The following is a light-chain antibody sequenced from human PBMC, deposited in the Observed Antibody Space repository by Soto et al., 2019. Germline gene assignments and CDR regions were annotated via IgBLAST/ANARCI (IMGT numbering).Light chain of an antibody. CDR1: QSVSSSY. V-gene: IGKV3-20*01. Sequence: EIVLTQSPGTLSLSPGERATLSCRASQSVSSSYLAWYQQKPGQAPRLLIYGASSRATGIPDRFSGSGSGTDFTLTISRLEPEDFAVYYCQQYGSSEPFGHGPKVDIK. CDR3: QQYGSSEP. J-gene: IGKJ1*01. CDR2: GAS.